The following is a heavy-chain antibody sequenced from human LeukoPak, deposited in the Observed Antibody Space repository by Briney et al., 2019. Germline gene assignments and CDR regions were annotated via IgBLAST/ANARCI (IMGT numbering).Heavy chain of an antibody. CDR3: ASPWGYGSGI. CDR1: SGSFSGYY. J-gene: IGHJ4*02. D-gene: IGHD3-10*01. V-gene: IGHV4-34*01. CDR2: INHSGST. Sequence: RSSETLSLTCAVYSGSFSGYYWGWIRQPPGKGLEWIGEINHSGSTNYNPSLKSRVTISVDTSKKQFSLKLSSVTAADTAMYYCASPWGYGSGIWGQGTLVTVSS.